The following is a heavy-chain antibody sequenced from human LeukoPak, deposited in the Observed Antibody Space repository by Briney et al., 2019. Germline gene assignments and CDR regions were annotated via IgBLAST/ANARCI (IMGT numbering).Heavy chain of an antibody. CDR2: ISYDGSNK. V-gene: IGHV3-30*18. D-gene: IGHD6-13*01. CDR3: AKDVSYYAAAGTLDY. CDR1: GFPFHRYG. Sequence: GKSLRLSCAASGFPFHRYGFHWVRQAPGKGLEWVAVISYDGSNKYYADSVKGRFTISRDNSKNTLYLQMNSLRAEDTAVYYCAKDVSYYAAAGTLDYWGQGTLVTVSS. J-gene: IGHJ4*02.